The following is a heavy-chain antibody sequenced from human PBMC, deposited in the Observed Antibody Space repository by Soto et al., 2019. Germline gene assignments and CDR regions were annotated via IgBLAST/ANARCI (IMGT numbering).Heavy chain of an antibody. CDR3: ASVPSTPTTVTTFDYYYGMDV. CDR2: IYYSGST. J-gene: IGHJ6*04. V-gene: IGHV4-39*01. D-gene: IGHD4-17*01. Sequence: ASETLSLTCTVSGGSISSSSYYWGWIRQPPGKGLEWIGSIYYSGSTYYNPSLKSRVTISVDTSKNQFSLKLSSVTAADTAVYYCASVPSTPTTVTTFDYYYGMDVWGEGTTVTVSS. CDR1: GGSISSSSYY.